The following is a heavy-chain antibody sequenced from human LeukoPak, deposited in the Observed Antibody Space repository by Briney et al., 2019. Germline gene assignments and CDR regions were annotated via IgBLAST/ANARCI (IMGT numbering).Heavy chain of an antibody. CDR3: ARGGDYDFWSGHYDY. Sequence: ASVKVSCKASGYIFTTHGISWVRQARGQGLEWMGWISPYKGNTTHAQTFQGRITMSTVTATSTAYMELRSLRSDGSAVYYCARGGDYDFWSGHYDYWGQGTLVTVSS. CDR2: ISPYKGNT. J-gene: IGHJ4*02. D-gene: IGHD3-3*01. CDR1: GYIFTTHG. V-gene: IGHV1-18*01.